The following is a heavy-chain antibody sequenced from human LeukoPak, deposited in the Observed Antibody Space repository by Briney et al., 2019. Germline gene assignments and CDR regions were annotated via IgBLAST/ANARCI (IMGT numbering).Heavy chain of an antibody. CDR3: ARERMYSGSGSAYPYYDY. D-gene: IGHD3-10*01. Sequence: GGSLRLSCAASGFTFSSYWMSWVRQSPGKGLEWVANIKPDGSEKYFMDSVKGRFTISRDNAKNALYLEMNSLRAEDTAEYFCARERMYSGSGSAYPYYDYWGQGTLVTVSS. CDR1: GFTFSSYW. J-gene: IGHJ4*02. CDR2: IKPDGSEK. V-gene: IGHV3-7*01.